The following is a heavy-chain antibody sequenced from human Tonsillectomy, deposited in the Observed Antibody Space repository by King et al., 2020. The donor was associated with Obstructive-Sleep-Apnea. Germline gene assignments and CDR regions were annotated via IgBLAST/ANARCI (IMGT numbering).Heavy chain of an antibody. CDR3: ASNRDYYDSSGYSPDAFDI. J-gene: IGHJ3*02. V-gene: IGHV1-69*01. Sequence: QLVQSGAEVKKPGSSVKVSCKASGGTFSSYAISWVRQAPGQGLEWMGGIIPIFGTANYAQKFQGRVTITADESTSTAYMELSSLRSEDTAVYYCASNRDYYDSSGYSPDAFDIWGQGTMVTVSS. D-gene: IGHD3-22*01. CDR2: IIPIFGTA. CDR1: GGTFSSYA.